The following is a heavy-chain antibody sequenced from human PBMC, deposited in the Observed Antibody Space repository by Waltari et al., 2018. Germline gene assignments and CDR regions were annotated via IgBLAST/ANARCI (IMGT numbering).Heavy chain of an antibody. CDR3: ARVPRRFGEFTPMNYFDY. J-gene: IGHJ4*02. Sequence: QVQLVQSGAEVKKPGASVKVSCKASGYIFTAYYMHWVRQAPGQGLEWMGWINPKSGGTNYAQKVQGRVTMTRDTSISTAYMELGRLRSDDTAVYYCARVPRRFGEFTPMNYFDYWGQGTLVPVSS. D-gene: IGHD3-10*01. V-gene: IGHV1-2*02. CDR1: GYIFTAYY. CDR2: INPKSGGT.